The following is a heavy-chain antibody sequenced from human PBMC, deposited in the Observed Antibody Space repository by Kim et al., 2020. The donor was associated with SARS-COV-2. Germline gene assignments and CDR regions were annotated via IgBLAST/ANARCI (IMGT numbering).Heavy chain of an antibody. V-gene: IGHV3-23*01. Sequence: ADSGKGRFTISRDNSKNTLYLQMNSLRAEDTAVYYCAKVGVTAMGPFDYWGQGTMVTVSS. J-gene: IGHJ4*02. D-gene: IGHD5-18*01. CDR3: AKVGVTAMGPFDY.